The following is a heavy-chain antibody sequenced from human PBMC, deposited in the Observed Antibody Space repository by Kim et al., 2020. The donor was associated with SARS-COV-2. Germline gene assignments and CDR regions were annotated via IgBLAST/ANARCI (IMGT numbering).Heavy chain of an antibody. CDR3: AKDIRWLRTYYYGMDV. D-gene: IGHD5-12*01. V-gene: IGHV3-9*01. Sequence: SVKGRLTISRDNAKNSLYLQMNSLRAEDTALYYCAKDIRWLRTYYYGMDVWGQGTTVTVSS. J-gene: IGHJ6*02.